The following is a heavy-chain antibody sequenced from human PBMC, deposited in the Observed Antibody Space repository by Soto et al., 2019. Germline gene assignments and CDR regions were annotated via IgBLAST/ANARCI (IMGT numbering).Heavy chain of an antibody. CDR2: ISYSGST. CDR1: GGSISGYF. J-gene: IGHJ4*02. CDR3: VRDGAATGSVYLDY. D-gene: IGHD6-13*01. Sequence: QVQLQESGPGLVKPSETLSLTCIVSGGSISGYFWSWIRQPPGKGLEWIGYISYSGSTNYNSSLKSRVTMSIDTSKNQFSLRLTSVTAADTAVYYCVRDGAATGSVYLDYWGQGTLVTVSS. V-gene: IGHV4-59*01.